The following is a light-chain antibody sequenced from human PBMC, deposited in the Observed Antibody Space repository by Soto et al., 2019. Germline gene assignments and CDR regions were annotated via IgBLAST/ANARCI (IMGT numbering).Light chain of an antibody. CDR2: DAS. CDR1: QSVSSY. V-gene: IGKV3-11*01. J-gene: IGKJ4*01. Sequence: EIVLTQSPATLSLSPGERATLSCRASQSVSSYLAWYQQKPGQAPRLLIYDASNRATGIPARFSGGGSGTDFTLTISRLEPEDFAVYYCQYYVTSPTFGGGTKVDIK. CDR3: QYYVTSPT.